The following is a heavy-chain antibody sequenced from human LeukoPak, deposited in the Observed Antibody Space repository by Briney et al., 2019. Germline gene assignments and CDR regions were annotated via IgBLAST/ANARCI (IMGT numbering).Heavy chain of an antibody. Sequence: SQTLSLTCTVSGGSISSGGYYWSWICQHPGKGLEWIEYIYYCGSTYYNPSLKSRLTISVDTSKNQFSLKLSSVTAADTAVYYCARGGYCSGGSCYLTCFDPWGQGTLVTVSS. V-gene: IGHV4-31*03. D-gene: IGHD2-15*01. J-gene: IGHJ5*02. CDR3: ARGGYCSGGSCYLTCFDP. CDR2: IYYCGST. CDR1: GGSISSGGYY.